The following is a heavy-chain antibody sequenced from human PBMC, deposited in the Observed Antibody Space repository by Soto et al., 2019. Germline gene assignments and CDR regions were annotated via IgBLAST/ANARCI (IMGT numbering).Heavy chain of an antibody. Sequence: SETLSLTCTVSGGSISSGDYYWSWIRQPPGKGLEWIGYIYHSGSTYYNPSLKSRVTISVDTSKNQFSLKLSSVTAADTAVYYCARVQMATILHAFDIWGQGTMVTVSS. CDR2: IYHSGST. CDR1: GGSISSGDYY. V-gene: IGHV4-30-4*01. J-gene: IGHJ3*02. CDR3: ARVQMATILHAFDI. D-gene: IGHD5-12*01.